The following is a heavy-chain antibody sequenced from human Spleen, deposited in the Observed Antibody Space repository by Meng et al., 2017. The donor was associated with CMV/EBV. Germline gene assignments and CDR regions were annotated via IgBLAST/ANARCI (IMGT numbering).Heavy chain of an antibody. CDR1: GGTFSSYA. V-gene: IGHV1-69*06. J-gene: IGHJ6*02. CDR2: IIPIFGTA. Sequence: SVKVSCKASGGTFSSYAISWVRQAPGQGLEWMGGIIPIFGTANYAQKFQDRVTITADKSTSTAYMEVSSLRSEDTAVYYCASGSYHRTKYYYYGMDVWGQGTTVTVSS. D-gene: IGHD1-26*01. CDR3: ASGSYHRTKYYYYGMDV.